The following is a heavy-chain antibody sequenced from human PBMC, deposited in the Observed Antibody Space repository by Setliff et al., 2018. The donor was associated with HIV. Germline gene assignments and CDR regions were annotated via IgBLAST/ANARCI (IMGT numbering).Heavy chain of an antibody. CDR1: GGSISSSSYY. Sequence: LSLTCTVSGGSISSSSYYWGWIRQPPGKGLEWIGSIYYSGSTYYNPSLKSRVTISADTSKNQFSLKLSSATAADTAVYYCARVLGVRRDYYDSSAPLRAAFDIWGQGTMVTVSS. CDR2: IYYSGST. V-gene: IGHV4-39*07. D-gene: IGHD3-22*01. J-gene: IGHJ3*02. CDR3: ARVLGVRRDYYDSSAPLRAAFDI.